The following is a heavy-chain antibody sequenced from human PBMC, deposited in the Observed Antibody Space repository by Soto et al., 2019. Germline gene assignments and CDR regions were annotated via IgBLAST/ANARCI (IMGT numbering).Heavy chain of an antibody. J-gene: IGHJ3*02. CDR3: ARDDPIGSNYYYDSSGYNAFDI. CDR1: GFTFSSYG. Sequence: QVQLVESGGGVVQPGRSLRLSCAASGFTFSSYGMHWVRQAPGKGLEWVAVIWYDGSNKYYADSVKGRFTISRDNSKNTLYLHTNSLRAEDTAVYYCARDDPIGSNYYYDSSGYNAFDIWGQGTMVTVSS. D-gene: IGHD3-22*01. CDR2: IWYDGSNK. V-gene: IGHV3-33*01.